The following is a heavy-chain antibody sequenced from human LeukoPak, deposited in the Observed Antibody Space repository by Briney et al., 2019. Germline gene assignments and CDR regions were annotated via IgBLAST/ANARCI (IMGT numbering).Heavy chain of an antibody. J-gene: IGHJ6*03. CDR2: IWSDGNNR. Sequence: GGSLRLSCAASGFSFRNYGMHWVRQATGKGLEWVSFIWSDGNNRFYADSVKGRFTISRDNSKNMLSLQMDTLRAEDTALYYCAKDPGASVSGFHMDVWGKGTTVIVSS. D-gene: IGHD2-8*02. V-gene: IGHV3-30*02. CDR1: GFSFRNYG. CDR3: AKDPGASVSGFHMDV.